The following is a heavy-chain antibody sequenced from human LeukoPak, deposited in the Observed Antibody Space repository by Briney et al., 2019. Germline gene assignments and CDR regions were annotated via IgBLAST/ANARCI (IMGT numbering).Heavy chain of an antibody. CDR1: GGSISNYY. J-gene: IGHJ4*02. V-gene: IGHV4-59*12. CDR2: IYYSGST. D-gene: IGHD3-9*01. Sequence: SETLSLTCTVSGGSISNYYWSWIRQSPGKGLEWIGYIYYSGSTNYNPSLKSRVTISVDTSKNQFSLKLSSVTAADTAVYYCARGRGRGILNYWGQGTLVTVSS. CDR3: ARGRGRGILNY.